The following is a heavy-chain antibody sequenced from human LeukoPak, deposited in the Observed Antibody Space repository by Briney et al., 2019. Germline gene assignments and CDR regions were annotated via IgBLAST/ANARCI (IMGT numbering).Heavy chain of an antibody. CDR2: IYYDGSNI. J-gene: IGHJ4*02. D-gene: IGHD1-1*01. V-gene: IGHV3-33*01. CDR3: ARDWKANSFDY. Sequence: GGSLRLSCAASEFTFTTYGMHCVRQAPGKGLEWVAFIYYDGSNIYYADYVKGRFTISRDISKNTLYLQMDSLRAEDTAIYYCARDWKANSFDYWGQGTLVTVSS. CDR1: EFTFTTYG.